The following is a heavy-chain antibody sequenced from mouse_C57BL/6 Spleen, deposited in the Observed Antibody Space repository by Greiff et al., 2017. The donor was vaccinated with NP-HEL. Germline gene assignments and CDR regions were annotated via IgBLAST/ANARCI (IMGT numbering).Heavy chain of an antibody. V-gene: IGHV1-61*01. CDR2: IYPSDSET. CDR1: GYTFTSYW. D-gene: IGHD1-1*01. Sequence: VQLQQPGAELVRPGSSVKLSCKASGYTFTSYWMDWVKQRPGQGLEWIGNIYPSDSETHYNQKFKDKATLTVDKSSSTAYMQLSSLTSEDSAVYYGAGVRGFTVGGFAYWGQGTLVTVSA. J-gene: IGHJ3*01. CDR3: AGVRGFTVGGFAY.